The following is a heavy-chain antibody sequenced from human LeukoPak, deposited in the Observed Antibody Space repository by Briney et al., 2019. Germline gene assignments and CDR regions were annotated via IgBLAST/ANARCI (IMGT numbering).Heavy chain of an antibody. CDR2: ISSSSSYI. CDR3: ARILKYCSSTSCQLDY. Sequence: GGSLRLSCAASGFTFSSYSMNWVRQAPGKGLEWVSSISSSSSYIYYADSVKGRFTISRDNAKNSLYLQMNSLRAEDTAVYYCARILKYCSSTSCQLDYWDQGTLVTVSS. CDR1: GFTFSSYS. D-gene: IGHD2-2*01. V-gene: IGHV3-21*01. J-gene: IGHJ4*02.